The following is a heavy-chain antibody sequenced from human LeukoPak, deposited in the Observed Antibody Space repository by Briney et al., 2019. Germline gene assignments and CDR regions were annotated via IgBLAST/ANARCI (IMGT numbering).Heavy chain of an antibody. CDR2: IYNSGST. V-gene: IGHV4-59*12. CDR1: GVSISNH. D-gene: IGHD5-18*01. Sequence: SETLSLTCTVSGVSISNHWSWIRQPPGKGLEWIGYIYNSGSTNYNPSLKSRVSISVDTSKNQFSLKLSSVTAADTAVYYCARGSGYSYGYPFDYWGQGTLVTVSS. CDR3: ARGSGYSYGYPFDY. J-gene: IGHJ4*02.